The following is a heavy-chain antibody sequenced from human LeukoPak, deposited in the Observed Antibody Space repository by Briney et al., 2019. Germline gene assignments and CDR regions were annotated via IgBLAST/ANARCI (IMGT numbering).Heavy chain of an antibody. D-gene: IGHD5-12*01. J-gene: IGHJ4*02. V-gene: IGHV1-24*01. CDR1: GYTLTELS. CDR2: FDPEHGET. Sequence: ASVKVSCKVSGYTLTELSIHWVRQAPGRGLEWRGGFDPEHGETIYAQMIQGRVTMTEDTSADTVYIELTSLTSEDTAVYYCATRSPHSGYDSFDYWGQGTLVTVSS. CDR3: ATRSPHSGYDSFDY.